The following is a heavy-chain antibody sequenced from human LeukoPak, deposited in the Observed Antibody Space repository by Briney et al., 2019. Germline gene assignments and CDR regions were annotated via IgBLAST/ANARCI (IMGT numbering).Heavy chain of an antibody. D-gene: IGHD6-19*01. Sequence: GGSLRLSCAASGLTFSSYAMHWVRQAPGKGLEWVAVISYDGSNKYYADSVEGRFTISRDNSKNTLYLQMNSLRAEDTAVYYCARGAAVAVQLKGYFDYWGQGTLVTVSS. J-gene: IGHJ4*02. CDR3: ARGAAVAVQLKGYFDY. CDR1: GLTFSSYA. CDR2: ISYDGSNK. V-gene: IGHV3-30*04.